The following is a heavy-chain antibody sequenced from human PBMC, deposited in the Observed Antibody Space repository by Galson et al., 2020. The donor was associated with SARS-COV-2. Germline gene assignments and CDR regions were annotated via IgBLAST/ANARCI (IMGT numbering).Heavy chain of an antibody. Sequence: ASETLSLTCSVSGDSISSGEYLWTWIRQHPVKGLEWIGYLYYTGKAVYPPSLESRVTMSVDTSKNQFSLNLSSVTAADTAVYFCATYQVMSIYWDGHFYFDHWGQGTL. J-gene: IGHJ4*02. CDR1: GDSISSGEYL. D-gene: IGHD6-6*01. V-gene: IGHV4-31*03. CDR2: LYYTGKA. CDR3: ATYQVMSIYWDGHFYFDH.